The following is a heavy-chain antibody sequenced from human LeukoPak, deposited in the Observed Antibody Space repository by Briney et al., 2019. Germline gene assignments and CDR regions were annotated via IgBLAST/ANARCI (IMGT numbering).Heavy chain of an antibody. CDR1: AHNVSSKA. J-gene: IGHJ2*01. CDR3: AKTLRESSGREYFDL. D-gene: IGHD6-19*01. V-gene: IGHV3-23*01. Sequence: PGPTLGPYCKAHAHNVSSKAMSKFHHAPGEGMHRIPAVSGSGGSTYYADSVKGRFTISIDNSQNKLYLQMNSLRVEDTAVYYCAKTLRESSGREYFDLWGRGTLVTVSS. CDR2: VSGSGGST.